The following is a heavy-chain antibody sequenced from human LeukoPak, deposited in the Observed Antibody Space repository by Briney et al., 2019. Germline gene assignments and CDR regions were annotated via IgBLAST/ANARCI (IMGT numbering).Heavy chain of an antibody. CDR2: ISAYNGNT. CDR1: GYTFTSYA. CDR3: ARERYGEFDY. J-gene: IGHJ4*02. V-gene: IGHV1-18*01. D-gene: IGHD4-17*01. Sequence: ASVKVSCKASGYTFTSYAMNWVRQAPGQGLEWMGWISAYNGNTNYAQKLQGRVTMTTDTSTSTAYMELRSLRSDDTAVYYCARERYGEFDYWGQGTLVTVSS.